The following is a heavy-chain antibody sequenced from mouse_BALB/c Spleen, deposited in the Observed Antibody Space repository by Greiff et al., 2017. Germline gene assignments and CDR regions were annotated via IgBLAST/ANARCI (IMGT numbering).Heavy chain of an antibody. J-gene: IGHJ4*01. Sequence: EVQLVESGGGLVQPGGSLKLSCAASGFTFSSYTMSWVRQTPEKRLEWVAYISNGGGSTYYPDTVKGRFTISRDNAKNTLYLQMSSLKSEDTAMYYCARRGYYGSNDAMDYWGQGTSVTVSS. CDR1: GFTFSSYT. V-gene: IGHV5-12-2*01. D-gene: IGHD1-1*01. CDR2: ISNGGGST. CDR3: ARRGYYGSNDAMDY.